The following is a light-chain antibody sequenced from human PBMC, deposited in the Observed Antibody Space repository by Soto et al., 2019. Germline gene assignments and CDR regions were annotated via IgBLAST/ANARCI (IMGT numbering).Light chain of an antibody. J-gene: IGKJ4*01. CDR2: DAS. CDR1: HSVDIY. Sequence: EVVLTQSPVTLALSPGDRATLSCRTSHSVDIYLAWYQQKPGQAPRLLIYDASNRATGIPARFSGSGSGTDFTLTISSLEPEDLGVYYCQQRKFWPPLTFGGGTKVELK. CDR3: QQRKFWPPLT. V-gene: IGKV3-11*01.